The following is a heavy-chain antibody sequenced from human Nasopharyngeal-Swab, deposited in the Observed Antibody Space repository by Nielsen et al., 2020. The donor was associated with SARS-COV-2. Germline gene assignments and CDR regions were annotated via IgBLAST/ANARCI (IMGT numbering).Heavy chain of an antibody. J-gene: IGHJ6*03. D-gene: IGHD2-2*01. V-gene: IGHV1-18*04. Sequence: ASVKVSCKASGYTFTSYGIGWVRQAPGQGLEWMGWISAYNGNTNYAQKLQGRVTMTTDTSTSTAYMELRSLRSDDTAVYYCARDGGGGDCSSTSCYVGYYYYYMDVWGKGTTVTVSS. CDR1: GYTFTSYG. CDR3: ARDGGGGDCSSTSCYVGYYYYYMDV. CDR2: ISAYNGNT.